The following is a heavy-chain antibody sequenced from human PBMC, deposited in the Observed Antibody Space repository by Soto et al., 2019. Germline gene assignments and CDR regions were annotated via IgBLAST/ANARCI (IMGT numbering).Heavy chain of an antibody. CDR1: GGTFSSYA. Sequence: GASVKVSCKASGGTFSSYAISWVRQAPGQGLEWMGGIIPIFGTANYAQKFQGRVTITADESTSTAYMELSGLRSEDTAVYYCARDIIGYYDSSGYFDYWGQGTLVTVSS. D-gene: IGHD3-22*01. CDR3: ARDIIGYYDSSGYFDY. V-gene: IGHV1-69*13. J-gene: IGHJ4*02. CDR2: IIPIFGTA.